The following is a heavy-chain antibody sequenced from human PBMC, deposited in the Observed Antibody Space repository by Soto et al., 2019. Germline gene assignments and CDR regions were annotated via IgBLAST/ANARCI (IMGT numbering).Heavy chain of an antibody. CDR2: INPNSGGT. D-gene: IGHD5-18*01. Sequence: ASVKVSCKASGYTFTGYYMHWVRQAPGQGLEWMGWINPNSGGTNYAQKFQGWVTMTRDTSISTAYMELSRLRSDDTAVYYCARGLVHGYGYGSDGKYVRARGSTVPVS. CDR1: GYTFTGYY. J-gene: IGHJ6*02. CDR3: ARGLVHGYGYGSDGKYV. V-gene: IGHV1-2*04.